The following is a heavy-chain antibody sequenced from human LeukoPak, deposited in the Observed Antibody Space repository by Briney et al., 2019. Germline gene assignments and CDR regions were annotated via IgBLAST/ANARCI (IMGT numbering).Heavy chain of an antibody. Sequence: ASVKVSCKASGYTFTSYYMHWVRQAPGQGLEWMGIINPSGGSTSYAQKFQGRVTMTRDTSISTAYMELSRLRSDDTAVYYCARSPYDYHDSGSFYTDLDYWGQGTLVTVSS. V-gene: IGHV1-46*01. D-gene: IGHD3-10*01. CDR2: INPSGGST. CDR3: ARSPYDYHDSGSFYTDLDY. CDR1: GYTFTSYY. J-gene: IGHJ4*02.